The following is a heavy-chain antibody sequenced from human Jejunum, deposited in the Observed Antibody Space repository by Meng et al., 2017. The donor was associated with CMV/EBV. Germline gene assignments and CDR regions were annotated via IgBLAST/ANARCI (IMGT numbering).Heavy chain of an antibody. V-gene: IGHV3-21*01. D-gene: IGHD5-18*01. Sequence: GFPLSNYAVEWVRQDPGKGLEWVSFIGSSGRTIYFADSVKGRFTISRDNAKNSLYLQMNNLTVEDTAMYYCTRGGWRYSFGSFDYWGQGARVTVSS. CDR2: IGSSGRTI. CDR3: TRGGWRYSFGSFDY. CDR1: GFPLSNYA. J-gene: IGHJ4*02.